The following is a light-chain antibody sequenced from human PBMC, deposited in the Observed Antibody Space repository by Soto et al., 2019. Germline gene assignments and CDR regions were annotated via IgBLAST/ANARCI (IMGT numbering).Light chain of an antibody. J-gene: IGKJ1*01. Sequence: EIQMTQSPSTLSVSPGERATLSCRASQSVSSKLAWYQQKPGKAPRLVIYGASTRAADIPARFSGSGSGTDITLTISRLEPEDFAVYYCQQYGSSPKGTFGQGTKVDIK. CDR1: QSVSSK. V-gene: IGKV3-15*01. CDR2: GAS. CDR3: QQYGSSPKGT.